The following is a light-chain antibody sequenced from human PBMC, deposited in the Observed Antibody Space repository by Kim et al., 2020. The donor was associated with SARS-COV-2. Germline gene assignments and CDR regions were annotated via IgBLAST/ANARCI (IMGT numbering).Light chain of an antibody. V-gene: IGLV3-21*04. CDR1: NIGSKS. CDR2: YDS. J-gene: IGLJ2*01. CDR3: QVWDSSSVV. Sequence: SYELTQPPSVSVAPGKTARITCGGNNIGSKSVHWYQQKPGQAPVLVIYYDSDRPSGIPERFSCSNSGNTATLTISRVEAGDEADYYCQVWDSSSVVFGGGTQLTVL.